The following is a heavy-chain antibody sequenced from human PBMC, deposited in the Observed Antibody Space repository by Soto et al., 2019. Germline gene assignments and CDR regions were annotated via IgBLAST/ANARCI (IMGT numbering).Heavy chain of an antibody. V-gene: IGHV1-69*02. CDR2: IIPILGIA. Sequence: QVQLVQSGAEVKKPGSSVKVSCKASGGTFSSYTISWVRQAPGQGLEWMGRIIPILGIANYAQKFQGRDTITAHKSTSTAYMALSSLRSEDPAVYYCATGLSWETVVTHWGQRTLVTLSS. CDR1: GGTFSSYT. CDR3: ATGLSWETVVTH. J-gene: IGHJ4*02. D-gene: IGHD2-21*02.